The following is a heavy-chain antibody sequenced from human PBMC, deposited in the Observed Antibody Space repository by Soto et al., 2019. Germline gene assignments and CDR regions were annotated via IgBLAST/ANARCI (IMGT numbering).Heavy chain of an antibody. Sequence: PSETLSLTCAVYGGSFSGYYWSWIRQHPGKGLEWIGEINHSGSTNYNPSLKSRVTISVDTSKNQFSLKLSSVTAADTAVYYCASASYDFWSGYVRNNWFDPWGQGTLVTVSS. D-gene: IGHD3-3*01. J-gene: IGHJ5*02. CDR3: ASASYDFWSGYVRNNWFDP. CDR1: GGSFSGYY. CDR2: INHSGST. V-gene: IGHV4-34*01.